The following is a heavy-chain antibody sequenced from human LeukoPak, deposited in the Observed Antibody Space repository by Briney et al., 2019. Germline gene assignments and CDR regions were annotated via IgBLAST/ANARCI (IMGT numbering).Heavy chain of an antibody. J-gene: IGHJ3*02. Sequence: PSETLSLTCTVSGGSISSYYWSWIRQPPGKGPEWIGYIYYSGSTNYNPSLKSRVTISVDTSKNQFSLKLSSVTAADTAVYYCARDRYRPYYYDSSGYGFDIWGQGTMVTVSS. CDR1: GGSISSYY. D-gene: IGHD3-22*01. CDR2: IYYSGST. V-gene: IGHV4-59*01. CDR3: ARDRYRPYYYDSSGYGFDI.